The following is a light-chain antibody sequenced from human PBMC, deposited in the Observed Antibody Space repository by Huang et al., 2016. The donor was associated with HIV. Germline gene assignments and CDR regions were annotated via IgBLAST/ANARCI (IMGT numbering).Light chain of an antibody. CDR3: QQYYSSPQT. CDR1: QSVLYNSNNKNY. J-gene: IGKJ1*01. Sequence: DIVMTQSPDSLAVSLGERATIHCKSSQSVLYNSNNKNYLAWYQQKPGQPPKLLIYWASTRESGVPDRFSGSGSGTDFTLTISSLQAEDVAVYYCQQYYSSPQTFGQGTKVEIK. V-gene: IGKV4-1*01. CDR2: WAS.